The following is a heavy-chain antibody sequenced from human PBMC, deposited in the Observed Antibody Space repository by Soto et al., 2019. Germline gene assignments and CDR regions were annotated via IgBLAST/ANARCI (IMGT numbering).Heavy chain of an antibody. J-gene: IGHJ4*02. Sequence: PSETLSLTCTVSGGSISSSSYYWGWIRQPPGKGLEWIGSIYYSGSTYYNPSLKSRVTISVDTSKNQFSLKLSSVTAADTAVYYCASSDYDFWSGYYNYFDYWGQGTLVTVSS. CDR1: GGSISSSSYY. CDR2: IYYSGST. D-gene: IGHD3-3*01. CDR3: ASSDYDFWSGYYNYFDY. V-gene: IGHV4-39*01.